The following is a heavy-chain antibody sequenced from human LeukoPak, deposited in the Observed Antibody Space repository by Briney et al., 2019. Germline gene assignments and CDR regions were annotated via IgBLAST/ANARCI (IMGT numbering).Heavy chain of an antibody. V-gene: IGHV1-69*01. Sequence: SVKVSCKASGGTLSSYAISWLGQAPGQGLGWWGGIIPIFGTANYAQKFQGRVTITADESTSTAYMELSSLRSEDTAVYYCAREKGFVRAFDIWGQGTMVTVSS. J-gene: IGHJ3*02. CDR1: GGTLSSYA. CDR2: IIPIFGTA. D-gene: IGHD3-16*02. CDR3: AREKGFVRAFDI.